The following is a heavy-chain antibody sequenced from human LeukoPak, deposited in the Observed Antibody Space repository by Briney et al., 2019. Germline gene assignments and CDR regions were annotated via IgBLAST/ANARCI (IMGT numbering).Heavy chain of an antibody. J-gene: IGHJ1*01. Sequence: GGSLRLSCAASGFTFSSYAMHWVRQAPGKGLEWVAVISYDGRNKYYADSVKGRFTISRDNSKNTLYLQMNSLRAEDTAVYYCARVPIAAAAGNTLKHWGQGTLVTVSS. V-gene: IGHV3-30*04. D-gene: IGHD6-13*01. CDR2: ISYDGRNK. CDR1: GFTFSSYA. CDR3: ARVPIAAAAGNTLKH.